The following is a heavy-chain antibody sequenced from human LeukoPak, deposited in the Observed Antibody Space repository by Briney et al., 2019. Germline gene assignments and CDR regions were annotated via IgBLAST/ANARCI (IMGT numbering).Heavy chain of an antibody. CDR3: ARDSIQLLDDAFDI. J-gene: IGHJ3*02. Sequence: SETLSLTCTVSGGSISIYYWSWIRQPPGKGLVWIGYIYDSGSTNYNPSLKSRVTISVDTPKNQFSLKLSSVTAADTAVYYCARDSIQLLDDAFDIWGQGTMVTVSS. V-gene: IGHV4-59*01. CDR2: IYDSGST. CDR1: GGSISIYY. D-gene: IGHD2-2*01.